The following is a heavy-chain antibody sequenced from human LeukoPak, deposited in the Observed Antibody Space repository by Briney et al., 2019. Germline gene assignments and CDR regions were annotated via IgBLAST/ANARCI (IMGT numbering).Heavy chain of an antibody. V-gene: IGHV3-23*01. J-gene: IGHJ6*03. CDR2: ISGSGGST. CDR1: GFTFSSSA. Sequence: GGSLRLSCAASGFTFSSSAMSWVRQAPGKGLEWVSVISGSGGSTYYADSVKGRFTISRDNAKNSLYLQMNSLRAEDTAVYYCARGLPDSSYDTLTGFYYYYYMDVWGKGTAVTVSS. D-gene: IGHD3-9*01. CDR3: ARGLPDSSYDTLTGFYYYYYMDV.